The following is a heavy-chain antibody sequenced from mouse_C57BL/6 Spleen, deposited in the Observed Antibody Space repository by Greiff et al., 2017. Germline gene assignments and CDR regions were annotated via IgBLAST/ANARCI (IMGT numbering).Heavy chain of an antibody. CDR1: GYTFTDYY. CDR2: IYPGSGNT. CDR3: ARSLGYFDV. V-gene: IGHV1-76*01. J-gene: IGHJ1*03. D-gene: IGHD3-3*01. Sequence: VQLQQSGAELVRPGASVKLSCKASGYTFTDYYINWVKQRPGQGLEWIARIYPGSGNTYYNEKFKGKATLTAEKSSSTAYMQLSSLTSEDSAVYFCARSLGYFDVWGTGTTVTVSS.